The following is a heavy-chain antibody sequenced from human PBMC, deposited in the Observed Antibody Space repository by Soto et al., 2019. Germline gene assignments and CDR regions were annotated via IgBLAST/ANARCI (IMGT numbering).Heavy chain of an antibody. J-gene: IGHJ4*02. D-gene: IGHD1-26*01. V-gene: IGHV4-31*03. CDR1: GASINSGGYY. CDR3: ACGNAWEVLLDY. Sequence: SETLSLTCTVSGASINSGGYYWSWIRQPPGKGLEWIGYIYFSGSTYYNPSLESRVTISLDTSQNQFSLKLSSVTAADTAVYYCACGNAWEVLLDYWGQGTLVTVSS. CDR2: IYFSGST.